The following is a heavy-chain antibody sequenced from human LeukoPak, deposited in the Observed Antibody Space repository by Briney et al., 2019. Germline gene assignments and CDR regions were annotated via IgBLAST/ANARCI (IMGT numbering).Heavy chain of an antibody. Sequence: SETLSLTCAVSGYSISSGYYWGWIRQPPGKGLEWIGSIYHSGSTYYNPSLKSRVTISVDTSKNQFSLKLSSVTAADTAVYYCARKTTVTAIILDWGQGTLVTVSS. CDR2: IYHSGST. J-gene: IGHJ4*02. CDR3: ARKTTVTAIILD. V-gene: IGHV4-38-2*01. D-gene: IGHD4-17*01. CDR1: GYSISSGYY.